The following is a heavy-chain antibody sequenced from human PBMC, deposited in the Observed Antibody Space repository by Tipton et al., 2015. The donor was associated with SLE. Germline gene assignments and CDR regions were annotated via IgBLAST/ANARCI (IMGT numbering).Heavy chain of an antibody. J-gene: IGHJ3*01. CDR1: AYSFTGYH. Sequence: QVQLVQSGAEVKQPGTSVKVSCKASAYSFTGYHLHWVRPAPGQGLEWMGWINPNSGATNYPRNFQGRVTMTRDTSISTVYMELTRLKFDDTAVYYCARVSRVDIAVAGQNDAFDFWGQGTMVTVSS. D-gene: IGHD6-19*01. V-gene: IGHV1-2*02. CDR3: ARVSRVDIAVAGQNDAFDF. CDR2: INPNSGAT.